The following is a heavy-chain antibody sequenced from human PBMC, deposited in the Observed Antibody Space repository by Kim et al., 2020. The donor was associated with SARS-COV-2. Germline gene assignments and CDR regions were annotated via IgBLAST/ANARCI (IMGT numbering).Heavy chain of an antibody. Sequence: ASVKVSCKASGYTFTGYYMHWVRQAPGQGLEWMGWINPNSGGTNYAQKFQGRVTMTRDTSISTAYMELSRLRSDDTAVYYCARDRYCSSTSCYARRWPNWFDPWGQGPLVTVSS. J-gene: IGHJ5*02. CDR3: ARDRYCSSTSCYARRWPNWFDP. CDR1: GYTFTGYY. D-gene: IGHD2-2*01. V-gene: IGHV1-2*02. CDR2: INPNSGGT.